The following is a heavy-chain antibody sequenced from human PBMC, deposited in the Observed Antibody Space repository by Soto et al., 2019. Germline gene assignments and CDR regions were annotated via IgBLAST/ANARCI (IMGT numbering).Heavy chain of an antibody. D-gene: IGHD3-10*01. J-gene: IGHJ4*02. Sequence: SGPTLVNPTQTLTLTCTFSGFSLSTSGVGVGWIRQPPGKALEWLALIYWDDDKRYSPSLKSRLTITKDTSKNQVVLTMTNMDPVDTATYDCAHRPLWSQGIDYWGQGTLVTVSS. CDR1: GFSLSTSGVG. CDR2: IYWDDDK. CDR3: AHRPLWSQGIDY. V-gene: IGHV2-5*02.